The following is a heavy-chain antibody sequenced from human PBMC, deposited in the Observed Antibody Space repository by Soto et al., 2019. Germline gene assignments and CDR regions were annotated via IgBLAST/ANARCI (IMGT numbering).Heavy chain of an antibody. J-gene: IGHJ4*02. D-gene: IGHD5-12*01. CDR1: GASIYNGGYF. V-gene: IGHV4-30-2*06. CDR3: ARSGLSDY. Sequence: SETLSLTCSVSGASIYNGGYFWSWIRQSPGKGLEWIGHIHNSGSPYNNPSLKSRVTISVDTSKNQFSLKLNSVTAADTAVYYCARSGLSDYWGQGTLVTVSS. CDR2: IHNSGSP.